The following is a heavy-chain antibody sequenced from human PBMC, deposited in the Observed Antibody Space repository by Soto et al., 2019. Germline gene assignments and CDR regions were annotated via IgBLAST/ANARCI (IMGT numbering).Heavy chain of an antibody. Sequence: EVQLVESGGGLVKPGGSLRLSCAASGFTFSSYSMNWVRQAPGKGLEWVSSITSSSSYINYADSVKGRFTISRDNAKNSLYLQTNSLRAEYTAVYYCARATVTTGRIGDFDMWGQGTMVTVSS. CDR1: GFTFSSYS. CDR3: ARATVTTGRIGDFDM. V-gene: IGHV3-21*01. D-gene: IGHD4-17*01. J-gene: IGHJ3*02. CDR2: ITSSSSYI.